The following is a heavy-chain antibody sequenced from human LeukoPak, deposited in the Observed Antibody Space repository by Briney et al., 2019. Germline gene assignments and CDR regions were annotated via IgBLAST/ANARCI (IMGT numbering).Heavy chain of an antibody. Sequence: GASVKVSCKASGYSFTAYYMHWVRQAPGQGLEWMGWINPNSGGTNYAQNFQGRVTMTRDTSISTAYMELSSLRSENTAVYYCARGSDYGGNAGGAFDIWGQGTLVTVSS. D-gene: IGHD4-23*01. CDR1: GYSFTAYY. CDR3: ARGSDYGGNAGGAFDI. J-gene: IGHJ3*02. V-gene: IGHV1-2*02. CDR2: INPNSGGT.